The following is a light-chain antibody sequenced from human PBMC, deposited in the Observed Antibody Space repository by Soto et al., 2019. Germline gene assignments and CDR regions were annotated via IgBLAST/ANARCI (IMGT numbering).Light chain of an antibody. CDR1: QSIRSR. CDR3: QQYNSYSQT. Sequence: DIQMTQSPSSLSSSVGDTFTITWRASQSIRSRLNWYQQKPGKAPNLLIYAATRLESGVPSRFSGSGSGTEFTLTISSLQPDDFATYYCQQYNSYSQTFGQGTKVDIK. J-gene: IGKJ1*01. CDR2: AAT. V-gene: IGKV1-5*01.